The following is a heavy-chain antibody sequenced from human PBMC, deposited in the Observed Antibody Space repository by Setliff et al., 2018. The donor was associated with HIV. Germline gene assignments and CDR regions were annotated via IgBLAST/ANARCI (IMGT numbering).Heavy chain of an antibody. V-gene: IGHV1-3*01. CDR3: ARGALLAVFDFDH. J-gene: IGHJ4*01. CDR1: GYTFTTYS. CDR2: INVGKGDT. Sequence: ASVKVSCKASGYTFTTYSIHWVRQAPGQSLEWTGWINVGKGDTKYSQELQGRITITTDTSANTAYMELSGLRSDDTAVYFCARGALLAVFDFDHWGHGTLVTVSS. D-gene: IGHD3-10*01.